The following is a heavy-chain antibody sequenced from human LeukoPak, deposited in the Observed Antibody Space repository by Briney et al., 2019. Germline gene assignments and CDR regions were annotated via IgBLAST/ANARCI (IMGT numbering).Heavy chain of an antibody. CDR1: GGSISSYY. CDR2: IYYSGST. J-gene: IGHJ4*02. D-gene: IGHD2-21*02. V-gene: IGHV4-59*01. Sequence: KPSETLSLTCTVSGGSISSYYWSWIRQPPGKGLEWIGYIYYSGSTNYNPSLKSRVTISVDTSKNQFSLKLSSVTAADTAVYYCARDGGDYYFDYWGQGTLVTVSS. CDR3: ARDGGDYYFDY.